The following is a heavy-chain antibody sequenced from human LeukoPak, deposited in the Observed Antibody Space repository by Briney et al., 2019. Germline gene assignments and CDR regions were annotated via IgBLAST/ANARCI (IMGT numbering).Heavy chain of an antibody. Sequence: GGSLRLSCAASGFTSSSYAMSWVRQAPGKGLEWVSAISGSGGSTYYADSVKGRFTISRDNSKNTLYLQMNSLRAEDTAVYYCAKPPTGDCSSTSCSPSDYWGQGTLVTVSS. V-gene: IGHV3-23*01. J-gene: IGHJ4*02. CDR2: ISGSGGST. D-gene: IGHD2-2*01. CDR3: AKPPTGDCSSTSCSPSDY. CDR1: GFTSSSYA.